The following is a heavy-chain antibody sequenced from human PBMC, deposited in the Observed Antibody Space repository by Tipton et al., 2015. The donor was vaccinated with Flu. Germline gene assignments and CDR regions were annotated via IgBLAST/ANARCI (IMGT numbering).Heavy chain of an antibody. J-gene: IGHJ6*02. CDR1: GGSISSYY. V-gene: IGHV4-59*01. CDR2: IYYSGST. Sequence: LSCTVSGGSISSYYWSLIRQPPGKGLEWIGYIYYSGSTNYNPSLKSRVTISVDTSKNQSSLKLNSVTAADTAVYYCASATTVTTSGMDVWGQGTTVTVSS. D-gene: IGHD4-11*01. CDR3: ASATTVTTSGMDV.